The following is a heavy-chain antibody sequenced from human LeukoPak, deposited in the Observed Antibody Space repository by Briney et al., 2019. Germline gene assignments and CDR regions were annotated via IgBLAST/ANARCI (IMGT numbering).Heavy chain of an antibody. V-gene: IGHV1-18*01. CDR3: ARLREQWLASPFDY. CDR2: ISAYNGNT. CDR1: GYTFTSYG. J-gene: IGHJ4*02. D-gene: IGHD6-19*01. Sequence: ASVKVSCKASGYTFTSYGISWVRQAPGQGLEWMGWISAYNGNTNYAQKFQGRVTMTTDTSTSTAYMELRSLRSDDTAVYYCARLREQWLASPFDYWGQGALVSVSS.